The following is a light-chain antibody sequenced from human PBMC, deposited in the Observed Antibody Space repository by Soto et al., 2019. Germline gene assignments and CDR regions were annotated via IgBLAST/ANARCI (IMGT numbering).Light chain of an antibody. J-gene: IGKJ4*01. CDR3: QQSYSTPPT. CDR2: GAS. V-gene: IGKV1-39*01. Sequence: DIQMTQSPPSLSASVGDKVTITCRASQSIGYYLNWYQQIPGKAPTLLIFGASSLQSGVPSRFSGSGSGTDFTLTISSLQPEDFATYYCQQSYSTPPTFGGGTKVEIK. CDR1: QSIGYY.